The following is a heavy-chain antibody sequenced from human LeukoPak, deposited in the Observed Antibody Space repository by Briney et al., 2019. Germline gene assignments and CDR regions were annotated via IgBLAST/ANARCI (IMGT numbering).Heavy chain of an antibody. J-gene: IGHJ4*02. D-gene: IGHD3-22*01. CDR3: ARASYDSSGYYYDY. CDR2: IYYSGGT. Sequence: PSETLSLTCTVSGGSISSYYWSWIRQPPGKGLEWIGYIYYSGGTNYNPSLKSRVTISVDTSKNQFSLKLSSVTAADTAVYYCARASYDSSGYYYDYWGQGTLVTVSS. CDR1: GGSISSYY. V-gene: IGHV4-59*08.